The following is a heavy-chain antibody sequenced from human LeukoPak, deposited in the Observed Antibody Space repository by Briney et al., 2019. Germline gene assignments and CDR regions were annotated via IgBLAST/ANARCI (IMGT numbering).Heavy chain of an antibody. D-gene: IGHD2-15*01. J-gene: IGHJ6*02. V-gene: IGHV3-66*04. CDR3: ARQDMFYYYYGMDV. CDR2: IYSGGST. Sequence: GGSLRLSCAASGFTVRNNYMSWVRQAPGKGLEWVSVIYSGGSTYYADSVKGRFTISRDNSKNTLYLQMNSLRAEDTAVYYCARQDMFYYYYGMDVWGQGTTVTVSS. CDR1: GFTVRNNY.